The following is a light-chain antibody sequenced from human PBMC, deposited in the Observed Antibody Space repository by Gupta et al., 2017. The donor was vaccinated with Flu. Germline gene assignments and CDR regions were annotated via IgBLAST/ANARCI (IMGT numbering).Light chain of an antibody. V-gene: IGKV1-5*03. J-gene: IGKJ1*01. CDR3: QQDESYSWR. CDR1: QSISYW. CDR2: QAS. Sequence: DIQMTQSPLSLSASVGDRVTITCRASQSISYWLAWFQQKPGKGPKLLIYQASVLQSGVPSRFSGSGSGAEFTLTISSLQPDDFATYYCQQDESYSWRFGQGTKVEMK.